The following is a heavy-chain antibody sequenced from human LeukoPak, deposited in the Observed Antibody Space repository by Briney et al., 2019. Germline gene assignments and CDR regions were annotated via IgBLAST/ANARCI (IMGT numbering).Heavy chain of an antibody. CDR1: GGTFSSYA. D-gene: IGHD6-6*01. J-gene: IGHJ4*02. CDR2: IIPIFGTA. V-gene: IGHV1-69*13. Sequence: SVKVSCKASGGTFSSYAISWVRQAPGQGLEWMGGIIPIFGTANYAQKFQGRVTITAHESTSTAYMELSSLRSDDTAVYYCATTKSQYSSSSGRFDYWGQGTLVTVSS. CDR3: ATTKSQYSSSSGRFDY.